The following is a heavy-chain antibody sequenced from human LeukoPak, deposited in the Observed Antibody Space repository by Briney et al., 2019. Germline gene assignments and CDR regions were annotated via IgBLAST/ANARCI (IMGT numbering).Heavy chain of an antibody. V-gene: IGHV3-30*02. Sequence: GGSLRLSCAASGFTFSSYGMHWVRQAPGKGLEWVAFIRYDGSNKYYADSVKGRFTISRDNSKNTLYLQMNSLRAEDTAVYYCAKDLMRDRWFGESWGQGTLVTVSS. D-gene: IGHD3-10*01. CDR2: IRYDGSNK. J-gene: IGHJ5*02. CDR1: GFTFSSYG. CDR3: AKDLMRDRWFGES.